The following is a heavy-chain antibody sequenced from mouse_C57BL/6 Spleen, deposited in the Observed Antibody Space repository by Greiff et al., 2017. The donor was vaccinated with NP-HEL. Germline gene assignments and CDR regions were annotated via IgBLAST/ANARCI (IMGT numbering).Heavy chain of an antibody. CDR1: GYTFTSYW. J-gene: IGHJ4*01. CDR2: IYPGSGST. CDR3: AYYYGSDYYAMDY. Sequence: VQLQQPGAELVKPGASVKMSCKASGYTFTSYWITWVKQRPGQGLEWIGDIYPGSGSTNYNEKFKSKATLTVDTSSSTAYMQLSSLTSEDSAVYYCAYYYGSDYYAMDYWGQGTSVTVSS. D-gene: IGHD1-1*01. V-gene: IGHV1-55*01.